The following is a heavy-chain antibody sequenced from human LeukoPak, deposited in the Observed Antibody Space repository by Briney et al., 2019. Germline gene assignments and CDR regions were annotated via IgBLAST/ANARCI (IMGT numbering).Heavy chain of an antibody. CDR2: ISSRSNYI. V-gene: IGHV3-21*01. Sequence: GGSLRLSCAASGFTFNSYRMNWVRQAPGKGMEWVSYISSRSNYIYYADSVKGRFTISRDNAKNSLYLQMNSLIAEDTAVYYCARVVGGTGGYFDYWGQETLVTASS. CDR1: GFTFNSYR. D-gene: IGHD2-2*01. J-gene: IGHJ4*02. CDR3: ARVVGGTGGYFDY.